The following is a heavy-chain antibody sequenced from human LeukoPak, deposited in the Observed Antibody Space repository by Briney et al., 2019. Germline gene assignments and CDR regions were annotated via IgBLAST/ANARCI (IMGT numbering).Heavy chain of an antibody. V-gene: IGHV1-18*01. CDR1: GYTFTSYG. CDR2: ISAYNGNT. D-gene: IGHD3-22*01. J-gene: IGHJ3*02. Sequence: ASVKVSCKASGYTFTSYGISWVRQAPGQGLEWMGWISAYNGNTNYAQKLQGRVTMTRNTSISTAYMELSSLRSEDTAVYYCARGAYDRSGYYYKWHDAFDIWGQGTMVTVSS. CDR3: ARGAYDRSGYYYKWHDAFDI.